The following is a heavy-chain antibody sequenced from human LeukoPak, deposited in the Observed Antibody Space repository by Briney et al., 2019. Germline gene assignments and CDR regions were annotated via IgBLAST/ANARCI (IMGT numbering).Heavy chain of an antibody. Sequence: SGVSLRLSCSASGFTFGSYEMKWVRQAPGKGLEWVSYISSSSSTIYYADSVKGRFTIARDNAKASLYLQMNSLRAEDTAVYYCAELGITMIGGVWGKGTTVTISS. CDR3: AELGITMIGGV. V-gene: IGHV3-48*03. CDR2: ISSSSSTI. J-gene: IGHJ6*04. D-gene: IGHD3-10*02. CDR1: GFTFGSYE.